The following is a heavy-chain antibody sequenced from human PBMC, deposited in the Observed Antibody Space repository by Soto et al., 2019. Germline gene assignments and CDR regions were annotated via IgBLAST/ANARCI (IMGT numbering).Heavy chain of an antibody. CDR1: GYTLTELS. D-gene: IGHD3-16*02. CDR2: FDPEDGET. V-gene: IGHV1-24*01. CDR3: ARQMDDYVWGSYLPDY. J-gene: IGHJ4*01. Sequence: ASVKVSCKVSGYTLTELSMHWVRQAPGKGLEWMGGFDPEDGETIYAQKFQGRVTMTKDTSTNTAYMELSSLRSDDTAVYYCARQMDDYVWGSYLPDYWGQ.